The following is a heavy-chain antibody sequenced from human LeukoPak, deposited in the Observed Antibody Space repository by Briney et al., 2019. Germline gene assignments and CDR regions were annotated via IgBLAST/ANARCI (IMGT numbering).Heavy chain of an antibody. J-gene: IGHJ4*02. D-gene: IGHD4-17*01. CDR2: INAGNGNT. CDR1: GYTFTSYA. V-gene: IGHV1-3*01. CDR3: ARNKGFYGDYQPGYFDY. Sequence: ASVKFSCKASGYTFTSYAMHWVRQAPGQRLEWMGWINAGNGNTKYSQKFQGRVTITRDTSASTAYMELSSLRSEDTAVYYCARNKGFYGDYQPGYFDYWGQGTLVTVSS.